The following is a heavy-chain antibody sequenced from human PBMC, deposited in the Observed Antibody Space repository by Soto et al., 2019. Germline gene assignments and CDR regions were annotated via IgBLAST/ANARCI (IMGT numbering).Heavy chain of an antibody. CDR3: ASDKTSYGDYETVPEAFDI. D-gene: IGHD4-17*01. V-gene: IGHV1-69*12. CDR1: GGTFSSYA. J-gene: IGHJ3*02. CDR2: IIPIFGTA. Sequence: QVQLVQSGAEVKKPGSSVKVSCKASGGTFSSYAISWVRQAPGQGLEWMGGIIPIFGTANYAQKFQGRVTITADESTSTAYMELGSLRSEDTAVYYCASDKTSYGDYETVPEAFDIWGQGTMVTVSS.